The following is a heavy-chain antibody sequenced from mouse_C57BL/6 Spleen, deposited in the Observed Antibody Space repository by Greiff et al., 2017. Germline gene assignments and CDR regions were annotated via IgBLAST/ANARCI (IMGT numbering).Heavy chain of an antibody. D-gene: IGHD1-1*01. CDR1: GYTFTSYW. Sequence: QVQLKQPGAELVKPGASVKMSCKASGYTFTSYWITWVKQRPGQGLEWIGDIYPGSGSTNYNEKFKSKATLTVDTSSSTAYMQLCSLTSEDSAVYYGARYDGSSLWYFDVWGTGTTDTVAS. V-gene: IGHV1-55*01. CDR2: IYPGSGST. J-gene: IGHJ1*03. CDR3: ARYDGSSLWYFDV.